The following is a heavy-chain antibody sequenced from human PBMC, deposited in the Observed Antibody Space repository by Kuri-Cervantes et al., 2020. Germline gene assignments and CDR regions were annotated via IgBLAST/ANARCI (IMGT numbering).Heavy chain of an antibody. CDR3: ARDWTLLWFGELLSTPYYYYGMDV. Sequence: GGSLRLSCAASGFTFSSYAMHWVRQAPGKGLEWVAVISYDGSNKYYADSVKGRFTISRDNAKNSLYLQMNSLRAEDTAVYYCARDWTLLWFGELLSTPYYYYGMDVWGQGTTVTVSS. CDR1: GFTFSSYA. CDR2: ISYDGSNK. D-gene: IGHD3-10*01. V-gene: IGHV3-30-3*01. J-gene: IGHJ6*02.